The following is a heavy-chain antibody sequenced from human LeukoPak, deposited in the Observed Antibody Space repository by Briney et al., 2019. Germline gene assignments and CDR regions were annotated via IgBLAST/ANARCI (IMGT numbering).Heavy chain of an antibody. D-gene: IGHD4-23*01. V-gene: IGHV1-18*01. CDR3: ARDKKIVGWHHGNSVGY. CDR1: GYTFVTYG. Sequence: ASVMVSCKASGYTFVTYGISWVRQAPGQGLEWMGWINPHKGNTNYVQKFQDRVTMTTDTSTSTAYMELRSLRSDDTAVYYCARDKKIVGWHHGNSVGYWGQGTLVTVSS. CDR2: INPHKGNT. J-gene: IGHJ4*02.